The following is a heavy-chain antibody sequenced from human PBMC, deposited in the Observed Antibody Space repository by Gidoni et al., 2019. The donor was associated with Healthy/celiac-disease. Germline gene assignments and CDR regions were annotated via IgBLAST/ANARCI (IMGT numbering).Heavy chain of an antibody. CDR3: ARDSSEGGAYYYYGMDV. V-gene: IGHV3-33*01. J-gene: IGHJ6*02. CDR1: GFTFSSYG. D-gene: IGHD2-21*01. Sequence: QVQLVESGGGVVQPGRSLRLSCAASGFTFSSYGMHGVRQAPGKGLGWVAVIWYDGSNKYYADSVKGRFNISRDNSKNTLYLQMNSLRAEDTAVYYCARDSSEGGAYYYYGMDVWGQGTTVTVSS. CDR2: IWYDGSNK.